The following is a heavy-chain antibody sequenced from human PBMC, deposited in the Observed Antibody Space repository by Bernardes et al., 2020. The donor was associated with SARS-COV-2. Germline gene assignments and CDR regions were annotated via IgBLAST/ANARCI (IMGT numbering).Heavy chain of an antibody. CDR2: ISSSSSYI. Sequence: GGSLRLSCAASGFTFSSYSMNWVRQAPGKGLEWVSSISSSSSYIYYADSVKGRFTISRDNAKNSLYLQMNSLRAEDTAVYYCARGDYCSSTSCYRGQYGWFDPWGQGTLVTVSS. V-gene: IGHV3-21*01. J-gene: IGHJ5*02. CDR3: ARGDYCSSTSCYRGQYGWFDP. CDR1: GFTFSSYS. D-gene: IGHD2-2*01.